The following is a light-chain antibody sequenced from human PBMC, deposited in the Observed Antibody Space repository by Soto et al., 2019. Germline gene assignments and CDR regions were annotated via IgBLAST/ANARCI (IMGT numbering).Light chain of an antibody. CDR1: SSNIGSNS. J-gene: IGLJ3*02. CDR3: GTWDRRVSVGV. Sequence: QAALTQPPSVSAAPGQRVTISCSGSSSNIGSNSVSWYQQLPGTAPKLLIYDNNKRPSGIPDRFSASKSATSATLGITGLQTGDEADYYCGTWDRRVSVGVFGAGTKGTVL. CDR2: DNN. V-gene: IGLV1-51*01.